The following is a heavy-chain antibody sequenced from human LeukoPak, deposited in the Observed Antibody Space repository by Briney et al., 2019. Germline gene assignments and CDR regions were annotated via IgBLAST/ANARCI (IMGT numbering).Heavy chain of an antibody. CDR1: GDSVSSNSAA. D-gene: IGHD3-22*01. CDR2: TYYRSKWHS. Sequence: SQTLSLTCAISGDSVSSNSAAWNWIRQSPSRGLEWLGRTYYRSKWHSYYAPSVKSRITINPDTSKNQFSLKLSSVTAADTAVYYCARGGARITMIVVVWGQGTLVTVSS. J-gene: IGHJ4*02. V-gene: IGHV6-1*01. CDR3: ARGGARITMIVVV.